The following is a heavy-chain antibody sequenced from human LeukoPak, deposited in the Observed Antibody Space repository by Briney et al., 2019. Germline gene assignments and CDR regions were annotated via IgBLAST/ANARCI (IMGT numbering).Heavy chain of an antibody. D-gene: IGHD3-9*01. J-gene: IGHJ4*02. CDR2: INPNTGDT. V-gene: IGHV1-2*02. CDR1: RYTFTGFY. CDR3: ARDPLLAGYYWPYYFDY. Sequence: GASVKVSCKASRYTFTGFYIHWVRQAPGQGLEWMGWINPNTGDTNYAQTFQGGVSMTRDPSITTAYMELSRLSTNVRAIYNCARDPLLAGYYWPYYFDYWGQGTLVTVSS.